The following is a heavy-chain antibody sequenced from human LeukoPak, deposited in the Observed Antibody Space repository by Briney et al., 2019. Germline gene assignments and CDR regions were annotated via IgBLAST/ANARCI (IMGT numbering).Heavy chain of an antibody. CDR2: ISSISSYI. CDR3: ARGPATFDY. Sequence: PGGSLRLSCAASGFTFSSYSMNWVRQAPGKGLEWVSSISSISSYICYADSVKGRFTISRDNAKNSLYLQMNSLRAEDTAVYYCARGPATFDYWGQGTLVTVSS. J-gene: IGHJ4*02. CDR1: GFTFSSYS. V-gene: IGHV3-21*01. D-gene: IGHD2-2*01.